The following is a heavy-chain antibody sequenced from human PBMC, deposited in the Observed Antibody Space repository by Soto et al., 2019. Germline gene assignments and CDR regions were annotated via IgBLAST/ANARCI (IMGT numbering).Heavy chain of an antibody. V-gene: IGHV4-59*01. CDR2: IFYSGST. CDR3: ARSISGDPWFDP. D-gene: IGHD3-3*02. Sequence: QVQLQESGPGLVKPSETLSLTCTVSGGSISRYWSWIRQPPGKGLEWIGYIFYSGSTNYNPSLTSRVTISIDTSKKQFSLKLRSVTAADTAIYYCARSISGDPWFDPWGQGTLVTVSS. J-gene: IGHJ5*02. CDR1: GGSISRY.